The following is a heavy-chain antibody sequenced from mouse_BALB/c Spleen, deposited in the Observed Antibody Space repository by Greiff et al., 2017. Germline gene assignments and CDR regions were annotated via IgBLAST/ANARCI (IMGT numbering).Heavy chain of an antibody. J-gene: IGHJ4*01. V-gene: IGHV3-2*02. CDR1: GYSITSDYA. CDR2: ISYSGST. Sequence: EVKLMESGPGLVKPSQSLSLTCTVTGYSITSDYAWNWIRQFPGNKLEWMGYISYSGSTSYNPSLKSRISITRDTSKNQFFLQLNSVTTEDTATYYCAREGITTGAMDYWGQGTSVTVSS. D-gene: IGHD1-1*01. CDR3: AREGITTGAMDY.